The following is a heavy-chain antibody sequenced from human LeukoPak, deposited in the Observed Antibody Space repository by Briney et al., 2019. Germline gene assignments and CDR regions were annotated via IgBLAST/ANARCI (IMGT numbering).Heavy chain of an antibody. CDR2: ISSSSSTI. CDR1: GFTFSSYS. D-gene: IGHD3-10*01. V-gene: IGHV3-48*01. CDR3: AKDQTDYYGSGSYYTNWFDP. J-gene: IGHJ5*02. Sequence: PGGSLRLSCAASGFTFSSYSMNWVRQAPGKGLEWVSYISSSSSTIYYADSVKGRFTISRDNAKNSLYLQMNSLRAEDTAVYYCAKDQTDYYGSGSYYTNWFDPWGQGTLVTVSS.